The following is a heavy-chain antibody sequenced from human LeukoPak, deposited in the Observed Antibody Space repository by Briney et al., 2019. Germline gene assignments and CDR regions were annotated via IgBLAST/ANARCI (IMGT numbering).Heavy chain of an antibody. D-gene: IGHD3-22*01. CDR1: GYTFTSYA. V-gene: IGHV7-4-1*02. Sequence: ASVKVSCKASGYTFTSYAMNWVRQAPGQGLEWMGWINTNTGNPTYAQGFTGRFVFSLDTSVSTACLQISSLKAEDTAVYYCARPMRSHYYDLGGVWFDPWGQGTLVTVSS. J-gene: IGHJ5*02. CDR2: INTNTGNP. CDR3: ARPMRSHYYDLGGVWFDP.